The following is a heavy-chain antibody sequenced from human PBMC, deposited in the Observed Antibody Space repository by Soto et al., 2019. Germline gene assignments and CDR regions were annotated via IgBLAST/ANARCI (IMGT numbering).Heavy chain of an antibody. CDR1: GGSISSGGYY. V-gene: IGHV4-31*03. J-gene: IGHJ1*01. CDR3: ARGPEWPTFEYFQH. Sequence: SETLSLTCTVSGGSISSGGYYWSWIRQHPGKGLEWIGYIYYSGSTYYNPSLKSRVTISVDTSKNQFSLKLSSVTAADTAVYYCARGPEWPTFEYFQHWGQGTLVTVSS. D-gene: IGHD3-3*01. CDR2: IYYSGST.